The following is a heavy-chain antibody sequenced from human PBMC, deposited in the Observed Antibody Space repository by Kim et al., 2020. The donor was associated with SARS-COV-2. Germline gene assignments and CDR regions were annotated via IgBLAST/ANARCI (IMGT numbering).Heavy chain of an antibody. D-gene: IGHD3-10*01. CDR2: ISYDGSNK. CDR3: ARGNPYYGTDYFDY. V-gene: IGHV3-30*04. J-gene: IGHJ4*02. CDR1: GFTFSSYA. Sequence: GGSLRLSCAASGFTFSSYAMRWVRQAPGKGLEWVAVISYDGSNKYYADSVKGRFTISRDNSKNTLYLQMNSLRAEDTAVYYCARGNPYYGTDYFDYWGQGTLVTVSS.